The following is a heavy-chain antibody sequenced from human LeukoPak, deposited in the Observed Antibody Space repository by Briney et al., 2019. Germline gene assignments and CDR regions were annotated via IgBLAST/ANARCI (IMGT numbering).Heavy chain of an antibody. Sequence: PGGSLRLSCTASGFTFGDYAVSWVRQAPGKGLEWVGFIRSKTYGETTEYAASVKGRFIISRDDSKSIAYLQMSSLKTEDTAVYYCARDLEPGTTEFYFDYWGQGTLVTVSS. J-gene: IGHJ4*02. D-gene: IGHD1-7*01. CDR2: IRSKTYGETT. CDR3: ARDLEPGTTEFYFDY. V-gene: IGHV3-49*04. CDR1: GFTFGDYA.